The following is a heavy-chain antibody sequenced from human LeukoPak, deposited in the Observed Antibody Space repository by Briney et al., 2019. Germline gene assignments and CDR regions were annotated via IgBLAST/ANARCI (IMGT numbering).Heavy chain of an antibody. D-gene: IGHD3-10*01. Sequence: ASVKVSCKASGYTFTGYYMHWVRQAPGQGLEWMGRINPSSGGTNYAQKFQGRVTMTEDTSTDTAYMELSSLRSEDTAVYYCATGSNYRGDAFDIWGQGTMVTVSS. CDR2: INPSSGGT. V-gene: IGHV1-2*06. J-gene: IGHJ3*02. CDR1: GYTFTGYY. CDR3: ATGSNYRGDAFDI.